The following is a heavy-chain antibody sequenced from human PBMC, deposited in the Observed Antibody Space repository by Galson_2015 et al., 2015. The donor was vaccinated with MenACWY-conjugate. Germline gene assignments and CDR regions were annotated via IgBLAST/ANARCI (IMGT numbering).Heavy chain of an antibody. Sequence: QSGAEVTKPGESLQISCTGSGYTFTNNWIGWVRQMPGKGLEWMGIMNPVDSETRYSPSFQGQVAISADKSISTTFLEWSSLKASDTAVYYCARGAQGYFDYWGQGALVTVSS. J-gene: IGHJ4*02. CDR2: MNPVDSET. CDR1: GYTFTNNW. CDR3: ARGAQGYFDY. V-gene: IGHV5-51*01. D-gene: IGHD3-16*01.